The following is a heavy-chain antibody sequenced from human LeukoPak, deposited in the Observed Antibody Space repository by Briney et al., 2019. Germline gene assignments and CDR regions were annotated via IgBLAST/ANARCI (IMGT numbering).Heavy chain of an antibody. Sequence: SDTLSLTCAVSGYSISSSNWWGWIRQPPGKGLEWIGYIYYSGNTHYNPSLKSRVTMSVDTSKNQFSLNLSSVTAVDTAIYYCAKSVDGGNSPFGYWGQGTLVTVSS. D-gene: IGHD4-23*01. V-gene: IGHV4-28*01. CDR1: GYSISSSNW. CDR2: IYYSGNT. CDR3: AKSVDGGNSPFGY. J-gene: IGHJ4*02.